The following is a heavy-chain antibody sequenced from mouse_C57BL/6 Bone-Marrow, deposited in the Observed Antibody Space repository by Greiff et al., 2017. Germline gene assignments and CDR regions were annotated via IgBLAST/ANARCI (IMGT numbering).Heavy chain of an antibody. CDR2: IDPANGDT. J-gene: IGHJ4*01. D-gene: IGHD2-3*01. Sequence: VQLKESGAELVRPGASVKLSCTASGFNIKDYYMHWVKQRPEQGLEWIGWIDPANGDTEYASKFQGKATITADTSSNTAYLQLSSLTSEDTAVYYCTTDGYYGYYYAMDYWGQGTSVTVSS. CDR1: GFNIKDYY. CDR3: TTDGYYGYYYAMDY. V-gene: IGHV14-4*01.